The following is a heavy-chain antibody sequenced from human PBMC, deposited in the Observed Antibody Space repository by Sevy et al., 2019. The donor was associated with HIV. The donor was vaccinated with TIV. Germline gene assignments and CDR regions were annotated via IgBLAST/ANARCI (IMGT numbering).Heavy chain of an antibody. CDR3: ARGVFSSGWHYYYYYYGMDV. J-gene: IGHJ6*02. CDR1: GFTFSSYS. Sequence: GGSLRLSCAASGFTFSSYSMNWVRQAPGKGLEWVSYISSSSSTIYYADSVKGRFTISRDNAKNSLYLQMNSLRDEDTAVYYCARGVFSSGWHYYYYYYGMDVWGQGTTVTVSS. CDR2: ISSSSSTI. V-gene: IGHV3-48*02. D-gene: IGHD6-19*01.